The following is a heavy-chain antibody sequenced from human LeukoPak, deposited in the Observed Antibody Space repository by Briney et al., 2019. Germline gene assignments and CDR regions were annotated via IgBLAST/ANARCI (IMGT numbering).Heavy chain of an antibody. CDR1: GFTFDDYA. J-gene: IGHJ4*02. V-gene: IGHV3-43D*03. D-gene: IGHD6-13*01. CDR2: ISWDGGST. Sequence: GGSLRPSCAASGFTFDDYAMHWVRQAPGKGLEWVPLISWDGGSTYYADSVKGRFTISRDNSKNSLYLQMNSLRAEDTALYYCAKDRGLDGSSSWFDYWGQGTLVTVSS. CDR3: AKDRGLDGSSSWFDY.